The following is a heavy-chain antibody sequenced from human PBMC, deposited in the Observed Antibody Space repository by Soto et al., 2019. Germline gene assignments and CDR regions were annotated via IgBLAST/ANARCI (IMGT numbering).Heavy chain of an antibody. V-gene: IGHV3-13*01. Sequence: PGGSLRLSCAASGFTFSSYDMHWVRQATGKGLEWVSAIGTAGDTYYPGSVKGRFTISRENAKNSLYLQMNSLRAGDTAVYYCASTGIAAAGTAFDIWGQGTMVTVS. CDR1: GFTFSSYD. D-gene: IGHD6-13*01. CDR3: ASTGIAAAGTAFDI. CDR2: IGTAGDT. J-gene: IGHJ3*02.